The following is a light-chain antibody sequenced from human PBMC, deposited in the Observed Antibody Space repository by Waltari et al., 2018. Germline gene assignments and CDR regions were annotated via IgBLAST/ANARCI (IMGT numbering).Light chain of an antibody. CDR3: QQYNNWPPLT. CDR2: GAS. Sequence: EIVMMQPPATLSVTPGESATLPCRASQSVSSNLAWYQQKPGQAPRLLIYGASTRATGIPARFSGSGSGTEFTLTISSLQSEDFAVYYCQQYNNWPPLTFGGGTKVEIK. J-gene: IGKJ4*01. CDR1: QSVSSN. V-gene: IGKV3-15*01.